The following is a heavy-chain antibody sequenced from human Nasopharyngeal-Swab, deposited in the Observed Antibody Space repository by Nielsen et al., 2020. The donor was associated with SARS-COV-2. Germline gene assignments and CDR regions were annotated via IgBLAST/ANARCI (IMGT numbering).Heavy chain of an antibody. D-gene: IGHD3-22*01. J-gene: IGHJ6*02. CDR1: GFTVSSNY. CDR3: ASRRSPTYYDSSAIYCYYGMDV. CDR2: IYSGGST. V-gene: IGHV3-53*04. Sequence: GGSLRLSCAASGFTVSSNYMSWVRQAPGKGLEWVSVIYSGGSTYYADSVKGRFTISRHNSKNTLYLQMNSLRAEDTAVYYCASRRSPTYYDSSAIYCYYGMDVWGQGTTVTVSS.